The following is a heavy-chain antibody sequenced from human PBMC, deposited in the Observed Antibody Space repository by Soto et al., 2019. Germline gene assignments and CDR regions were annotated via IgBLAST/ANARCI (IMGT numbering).Heavy chain of an antibody. Sequence: GGSLRLSCAASGFSFTTYVMHWVRQAPGKGLEWVAVISHDGSYKYYGDAVKGRFTISRETSKNGVYLEMNSLRPEDTAVYYCAKGLLAIVGTTLPRDAFNIWGQGTIVNVSS. J-gene: IGHJ3*02. D-gene: IGHD1-26*01. CDR1: GFSFTTYV. CDR3: AKGLLAIVGTTLPRDAFNI. CDR2: ISHDGSYK. V-gene: IGHV3-30*18.